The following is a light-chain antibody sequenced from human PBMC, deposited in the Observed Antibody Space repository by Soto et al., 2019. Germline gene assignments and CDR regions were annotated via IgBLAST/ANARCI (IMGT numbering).Light chain of an antibody. Sequence: EIVLTQSPGTLSLSPGERATLSCRASQSVSSSHLAWYQHKPGQAPRLLIYDASTRAPGIPARFSGRGSGADFTLTISSLEPEDFAVYYCQQRSDSITFGQGTRLENK. CDR2: DAS. CDR3: QQRSDSIT. V-gene: IGKV3D-20*02. J-gene: IGKJ5*01. CDR1: QSVSSSH.